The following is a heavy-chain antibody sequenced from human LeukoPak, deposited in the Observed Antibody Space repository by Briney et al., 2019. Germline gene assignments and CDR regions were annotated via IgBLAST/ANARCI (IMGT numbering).Heavy chain of an antibody. CDR2: IYIDGST. D-gene: IGHD1-14*01. CDR3: ARDFHYRTFDY. CDR1: GFTVSSNY. V-gene: IGHV3-66*01. J-gene: IGHJ4*02. Sequence: GGSLRLSCIASGFTVSSNYMSWVRQAPGKGLEWVSAIYIDGSTYSTDSVKGGFSISRDNSKNTLYLQMNSLRAEDTAVYYCARDFHYRTFDYCGQGTLVTVSS.